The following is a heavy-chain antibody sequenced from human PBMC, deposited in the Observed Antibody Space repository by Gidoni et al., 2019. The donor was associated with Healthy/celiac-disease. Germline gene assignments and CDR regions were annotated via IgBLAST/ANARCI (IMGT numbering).Heavy chain of an antibody. CDR1: GFTFSNAW. CDR2: IKSKTDGGTT. Sequence: EVQLVESGGGLVKPGGSLRLSCAASGFTFSNAWMNWVRQAPGKGLEWVGRIKSKTDGGTTDYAAPVKGRFTISRDDSKNTLYLQMNSLKTEDTAVYYCTTRAPYQLLFFLFYGMDVWGQGTTVTVSS. CDR3: TTRAPYQLLFFLFYGMDV. V-gene: IGHV3-15*07. J-gene: IGHJ6*02. D-gene: IGHD2-2*01.